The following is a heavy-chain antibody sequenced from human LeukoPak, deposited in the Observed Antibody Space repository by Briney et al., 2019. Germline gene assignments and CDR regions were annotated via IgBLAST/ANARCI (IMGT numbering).Heavy chain of an antibody. V-gene: IGHV3-48*04. Sequence: TGGSLRLSCAASEFTFSSYSMNWVRQAPGKGLEWVSYISNSGSTIYYADSVKGRLTISRDNAENSLYLQMNSLRAEDTAVYYCARGFHDSSGYYYRAFDYWGQGILVTVSS. CDR1: EFTFSSYS. CDR2: ISNSGSTI. D-gene: IGHD3-22*01. CDR3: ARGFHDSSGYYYRAFDY. J-gene: IGHJ4*02.